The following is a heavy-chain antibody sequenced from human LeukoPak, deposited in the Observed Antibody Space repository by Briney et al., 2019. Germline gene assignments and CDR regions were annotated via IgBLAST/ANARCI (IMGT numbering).Heavy chain of an antibody. CDR2: ISNSGSTI. D-gene: IGHD3-22*01. CDR1: GFTFSDYY. Sequence: PGGSLRLSCAASGFTFSDYYMSWIRQAPGKGLEWVSYISNSGSTICYADSVEGRFTISRDNAKNSLYLQMNSLRAEDTAVYYCARDPTTTYYYDSSGDYWGQGTLVTVSS. J-gene: IGHJ4*02. V-gene: IGHV3-11*01. CDR3: ARDPTTTYYYDSSGDY.